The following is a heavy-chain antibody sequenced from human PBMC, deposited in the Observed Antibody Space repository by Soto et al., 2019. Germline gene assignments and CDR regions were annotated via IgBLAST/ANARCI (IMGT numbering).Heavy chain of an antibody. J-gene: IGHJ4*02. CDR3: ARGDSSGYYPRYFDY. V-gene: IGHV1-18*01. Sequence: GASVKVSCKASGYTFTSYGISWVRQAPGQGLEWMGWISAYNGNTNYSQKFQGRVTITRDTSASTAYMELSSLRSEDTAVYYYARGDSSGYYPRYFDYWGQGTLVTVSS. D-gene: IGHD3-22*01. CDR1: GYTFTSYG. CDR2: ISAYNGNT.